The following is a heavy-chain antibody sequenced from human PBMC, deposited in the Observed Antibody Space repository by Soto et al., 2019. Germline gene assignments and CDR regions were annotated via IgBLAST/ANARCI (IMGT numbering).Heavy chain of an antibody. CDR1: GYIFTAYS. CDR2: VNPSGGST. Sequence: ASVKVSCKASGYIFTAYSMHWVRQAPGQGLEWMGVVNPSGGSTNYAQKFQGRITMTRDTSTSTVYMDLSSLTSEDTAVYYCAKADQAAPYPDYWGQGTLVTVSS. D-gene: IGHD6-13*01. V-gene: IGHV1-46*01. J-gene: IGHJ4*02. CDR3: AKADQAAPYPDY.